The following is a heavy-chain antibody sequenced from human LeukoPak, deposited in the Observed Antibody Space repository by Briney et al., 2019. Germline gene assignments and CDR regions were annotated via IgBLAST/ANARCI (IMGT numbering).Heavy chain of an antibody. J-gene: IGHJ5*02. Sequence: SQTLSLTCAISGDSVSSDNAAWNWIRQSPSRGLEWLGRTYYRSKYYNDYAVSVKSRITINPDTSKNQISLQLNSVTPEDTAVYYCARDERRACSGTTCYFNWFDTWGRGTLVTVSS. CDR3: ARDERRACSGTTCYFNWFDT. CDR2: TYYRSKYYN. V-gene: IGHV6-1*01. CDR1: GDSVSSDNAA. D-gene: IGHD2-2*01.